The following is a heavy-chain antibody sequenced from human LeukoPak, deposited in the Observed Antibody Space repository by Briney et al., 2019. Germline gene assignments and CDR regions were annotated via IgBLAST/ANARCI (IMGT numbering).Heavy chain of an antibody. CDR1: GGSISSYY. Sequence: SETLPLTCTVSGGSISSYYWSWIRQPPGKGLEWIGYIYYSGSTNYNPSLKSRVTISVDTSKNQFSLKLSSVTAADTAVYYCARDVIERLGELDYWGQGTLVTVSS. CDR3: ARDVIERLGELDY. J-gene: IGHJ4*02. CDR2: IYYSGST. D-gene: IGHD3-16*01. V-gene: IGHV4-59*12.